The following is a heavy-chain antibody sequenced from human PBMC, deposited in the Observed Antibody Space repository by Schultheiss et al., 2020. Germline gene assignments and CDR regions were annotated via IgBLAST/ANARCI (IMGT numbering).Heavy chain of an antibody. J-gene: IGHJ4*02. CDR3: ARPTQSTGSYFEY. D-gene: IGHD3-10*01. V-gene: IGHV3-23*01. Sequence: GESLKISCAASGFTFSSYAMTWVRQAPGKGLEWVSVISGSGGNAYYADSVKGRFTISRDNSKNTLYLQMNSLRAEDTAFYYCARPTQSTGSYFEYWGQGSLDTVSS. CDR2: ISGSGGNA. CDR1: GFTFSSYA.